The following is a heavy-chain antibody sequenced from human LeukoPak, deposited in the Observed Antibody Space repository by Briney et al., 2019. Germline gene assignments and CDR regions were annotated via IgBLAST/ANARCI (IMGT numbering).Heavy chain of an antibody. CDR3: ATPSSSPQYPDY. Sequence: ASVKVSCKVSGYTLTELSMHWVRQAPGKGLEWMGGFDPEDGETIYAQKFQGRVTMTRDTSTSTVYMELSSLRSEDTAVYYCATPSSSPQYPDYWGQGTLVTVSS. V-gene: IGHV1-24*01. CDR1: GYTLTELS. D-gene: IGHD6-6*01. J-gene: IGHJ4*02. CDR2: FDPEDGET.